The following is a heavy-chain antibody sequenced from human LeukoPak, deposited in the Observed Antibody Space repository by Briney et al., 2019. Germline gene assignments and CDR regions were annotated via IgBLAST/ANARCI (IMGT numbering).Heavy chain of an antibody. CDR1: GFTFSSYS. CDR2: IRYDGSNK. CDR3: AKDRVYDYVWGSYPIDFDY. V-gene: IGHV3-30*02. Sequence: PGGSLRLSCAASGFTFSSYSMNWIRQAPGKGLEWVAFIRYDGSNKYYADSVKGRFTISRDNSKNTLYLQMNSLRAKDTAVYYCAKDRVYDYVWGSYPIDFDYWGQGTLVTVSS. D-gene: IGHD3-16*02. J-gene: IGHJ4*02.